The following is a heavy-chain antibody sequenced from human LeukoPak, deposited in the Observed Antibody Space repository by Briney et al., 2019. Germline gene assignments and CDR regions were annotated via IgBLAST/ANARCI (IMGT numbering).Heavy chain of an antibody. CDR2: IYYSGST. CDR1: GGSFSGYY. CDR3: ARATAPSSSWYIGGYFDL. V-gene: IGHV4-34*01. Sequence: SETLSLTCAVYGGSFSGYYWSWIRQPPGKGLEWIGYIYYSGSTNYNPSLKSRVTMSVDTSKNQFSLKLSSVTAADTAVYHCARATAPSSSWYIGGYFDLWGRGTLVTVSS. D-gene: IGHD6-13*01. J-gene: IGHJ2*01.